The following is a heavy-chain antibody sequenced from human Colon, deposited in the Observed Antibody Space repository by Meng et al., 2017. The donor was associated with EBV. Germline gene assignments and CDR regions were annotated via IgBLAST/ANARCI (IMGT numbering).Heavy chain of an antibody. CDR3: GTLKYTSGFYGPAY. Sequence: QVQLLQSGSELKNPGASVKVSCKASGYTVTRYPMNWVRQAPGQGLEWMGWISTNTGNPTYAQGFTGRFVFSVDTSVSTAYLQISSLKAEDTAVYYCGTLKYTSGFYGPAYWGQGALVTVSS. CDR1: GYTVTRYP. J-gene: IGHJ4*02. V-gene: IGHV7-4-1*02. CDR2: ISTNTGNP. D-gene: IGHD6-19*01.